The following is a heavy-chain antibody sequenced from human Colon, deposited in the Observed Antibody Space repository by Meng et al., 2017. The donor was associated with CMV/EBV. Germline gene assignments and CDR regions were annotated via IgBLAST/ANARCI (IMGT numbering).Heavy chain of an antibody. V-gene: IGHV3-23*01. CDR3: AKGTAATTLPDFDS. J-gene: IGHJ4*02. CDR2: ISTSGVST. Sequence: GGSLRLSCAASGFTFTSYAMSWARQVPGKGLEWVAGISTSGVSTYYAKSVKGRFTISRDNINNLLVLQLNSLRSDDSALYYCAKGTAATTLPDFDSWGQGTLVTVSS. CDR1: GFTFTSYA. D-gene: IGHD4-17*01.